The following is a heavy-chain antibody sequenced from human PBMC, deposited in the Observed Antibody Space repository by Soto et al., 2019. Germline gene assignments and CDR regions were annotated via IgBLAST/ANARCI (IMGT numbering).Heavy chain of an antibody. CDR3: ARECHDSLTGPPWVWYFDL. J-gene: IGHJ2*01. D-gene: IGHD3-9*01. CDR2: INDRGSI. CDR1: GGSFSGYY. V-gene: IGHV4-34*01. Sequence: QVQLQQWGAGPLRPLETLSLTCGVSGGSFSGYYWAWIRQSPGKGLEWIGEINDRGSINYNPSLTSRVSISVDTSKNHYSLNLRSVTAADTAVYYCARECHDSLTGPPWVWYFDLWGRGTLVTVSS.